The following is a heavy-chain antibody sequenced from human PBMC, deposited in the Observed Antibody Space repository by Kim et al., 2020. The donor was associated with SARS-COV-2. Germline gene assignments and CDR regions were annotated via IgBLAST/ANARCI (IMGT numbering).Heavy chain of an antibody. CDR2: IWSHGRSA. CDR1: GFTLKSHG. Sequence: GGSLRLSCVGSGFTLKSHGMYWVRQAPGKGLEWVAVIWSHGRSAYYADSVRGRFSISKDDSANTLYLQMNSLKVEDTAVYFCARDMSVGRPGFDDWGQGTLVIVSS. V-gene: IGHV3-33*07. J-gene: IGHJ4*02. D-gene: IGHD1-26*01. CDR3: ARDMSVGRPGFDD.